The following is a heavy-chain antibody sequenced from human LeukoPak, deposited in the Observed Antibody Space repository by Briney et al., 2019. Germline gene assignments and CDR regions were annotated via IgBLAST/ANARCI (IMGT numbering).Heavy chain of an antibody. V-gene: IGHV3-30*02. CDR1: GFTLSSYG. D-gene: IGHD3-22*01. CDR3: AKEKSYSSGYYPLDY. CDR2: IRYDGSNK. Sequence: PGGSLRLSCAASGFTLSSYGMHWVRQAPGKGLEWVAFIRYDGSNKYYADSVKGRFTISRDNSKNTLYLQMNSLRAEDTAAYYCAKEKSYSSGYYPLDYWGQGTLVTVSS. J-gene: IGHJ4*02.